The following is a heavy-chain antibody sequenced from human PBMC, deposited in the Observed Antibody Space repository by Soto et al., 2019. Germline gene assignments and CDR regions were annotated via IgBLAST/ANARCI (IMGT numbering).Heavy chain of an antibody. V-gene: IGHV4-4*02. Sequence: SETLSVTCAVSGGSISSSSWWSWVRQPPGKGLEWIGEIYHSGSTNYNPSLKSRVTISVDKSRNQFSLKLSSVTAADTAVYYCARARVTKPYSSSWYHYYYYGMDVWGQGTTVT. CDR3: ARARVTKPYSSSWYHYYYYGMDV. D-gene: IGHD6-13*01. CDR2: IYHSGST. CDR1: GGSISSSSW. J-gene: IGHJ6*02.